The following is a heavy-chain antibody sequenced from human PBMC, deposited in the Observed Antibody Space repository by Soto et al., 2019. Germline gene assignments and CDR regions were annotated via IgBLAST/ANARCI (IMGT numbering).Heavy chain of an antibody. CDR2: VYYTGST. V-gene: IGHV4-59*01. CDR3: ATGQIYYGSHY. J-gene: IGHJ4*02. CDR1: GGSISHYY. D-gene: IGHD3-10*01. Sequence: QVQLQESGPGLVKPSETLSLTCTVSGGSISHYYWSWIRQPPGKGLEWIGYVYYTGSTNYNPSLMCRVTISLDTSKNQFSLKLSSVTAADTAVYYCATGQIYYGSHYWGQGTLVTVSS.